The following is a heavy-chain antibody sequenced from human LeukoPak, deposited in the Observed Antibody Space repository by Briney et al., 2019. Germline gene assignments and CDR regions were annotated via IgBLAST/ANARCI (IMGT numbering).Heavy chain of an antibody. D-gene: IGHD6-19*01. CDR1: GFTFSSYA. CDR3: AKWAKQQWLVLFDQPGSWFDY. V-gene: IGHV3-23*01. J-gene: IGHJ4*02. Sequence: TGGSLRLSCAASGFTFSSYAMSWVRQAPGKGLEWVSAISGSGGSTYYADSVKGRFTISRDNSKNTLYLQMNSLRAEDTAVYYCAKWAKQQWLVLFDQPGSWFDYWGQGTLVTVSS. CDR2: ISGSGGST.